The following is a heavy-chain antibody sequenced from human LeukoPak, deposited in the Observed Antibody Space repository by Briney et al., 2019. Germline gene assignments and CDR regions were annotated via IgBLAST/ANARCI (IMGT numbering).Heavy chain of an antibody. CDR2: ISAYNGNT. CDR3: ARDPYSSSWYGTYYYGMDV. V-gene: IGHV1-18*01. Sequence: ASVKVSCKAFGYTFTSYGISWVRQAPGQGLEWMGWISAYNGNTNYAQKLQGRVTMTTDTSTSTAYMELRSLRSDDTAVYYCARDPYSSSWYGTYYYGMDVWGQGTTVTVSS. J-gene: IGHJ6*02. D-gene: IGHD6-13*01. CDR1: GYTFTSYG.